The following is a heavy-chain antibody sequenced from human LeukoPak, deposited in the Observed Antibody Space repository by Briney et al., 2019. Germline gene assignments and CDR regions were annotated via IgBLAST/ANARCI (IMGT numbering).Heavy chain of an antibody. V-gene: IGHV3-30*18. Sequence: PGGSLRLSCAASGFTFSSYGMHWVRQAPGKGLEWVAVISYDGSNKYYADSVKGRFTISRDNSKNTLYLQMNSLRAEDMAVYYCAKKVYYGSGSYPRLGGMDVWGKGTTVTVSS. J-gene: IGHJ6*04. CDR2: ISYDGSNK. D-gene: IGHD3-10*01. CDR3: AKKVYYGSGSYPRLGGMDV. CDR1: GFTFSSYG.